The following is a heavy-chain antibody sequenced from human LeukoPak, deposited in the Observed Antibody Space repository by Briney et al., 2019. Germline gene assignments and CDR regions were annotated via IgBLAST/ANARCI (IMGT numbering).Heavy chain of an antibody. J-gene: IGHJ4*02. CDR1: GFTFSSYG. CDR2: IWYDGSNK. CDR3: AKVLDWYCSGGSCYNIDY. D-gene: IGHD2-15*01. V-gene: IGHV3-33*06. Sequence: GGSLRLSCAASGFTFSSYGMHWVRQAPGKGLEWVAVIWYDGSNKYYADSVKGRFTISRDNSKNTLYLQMNSLRAEDTAVYYCAKVLDWYCSGGSCYNIDYWGQGTLVTVSS.